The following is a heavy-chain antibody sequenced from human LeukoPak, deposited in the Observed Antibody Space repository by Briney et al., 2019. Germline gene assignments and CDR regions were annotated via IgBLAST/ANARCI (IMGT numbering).Heavy chain of an antibody. V-gene: IGHV3-23*01. CDR1: GFTFSSYA. Sequence: GGSLRLSCAASGFTFSSYAMSWVRQAPGKGLEWVSTIGGSGDNTYYADSVKGRFTISGDNSKNTLYLQMNSLRAEDTAVYYCAKVTYGSGTYGAFDYWGQGTLVTVSS. CDR2: IGGSGDNT. J-gene: IGHJ4*02. D-gene: IGHD3-10*01. CDR3: AKVTYGSGTYGAFDY.